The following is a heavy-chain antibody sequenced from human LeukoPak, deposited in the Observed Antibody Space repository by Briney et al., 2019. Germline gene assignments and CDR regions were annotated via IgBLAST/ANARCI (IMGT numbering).Heavy chain of an antibody. V-gene: IGHV1-69*02. Sequence: SVKVSCKASGGTFNYYTINWVRQAPGQGLEWMGRIVPMFGIPDYAQKFQGRVTLTADKSTSTAYMELSSLRSEDTAMYYCAIMGGPTTRAVDYWAQGTLVTVSS. D-gene: IGHD2-8*01. CDR3: AIMGGPTTRAVDY. CDR1: GGTFNYYT. CDR2: IVPMFGIP. J-gene: IGHJ4*02.